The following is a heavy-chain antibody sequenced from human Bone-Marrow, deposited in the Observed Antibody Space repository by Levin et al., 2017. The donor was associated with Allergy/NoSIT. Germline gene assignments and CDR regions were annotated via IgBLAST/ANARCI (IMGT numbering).Heavy chain of an antibody. CDR3: AREMVLGVISPFDV. CDR2: IHYSGTT. D-gene: IGHD3-10*01. Sequence: PSETLSLTCTVSGGSISNYYWSWIRQPPGKGLEWIGYIHYSGTTNYNPSLKSRVSISVDTSKNKFSLNLNSVSAADTAVYYCAREMVLGVISPFDVWGQGTMVTVSS. V-gene: IGHV4-59*12. CDR1: GGSISNYY. J-gene: IGHJ3*01.